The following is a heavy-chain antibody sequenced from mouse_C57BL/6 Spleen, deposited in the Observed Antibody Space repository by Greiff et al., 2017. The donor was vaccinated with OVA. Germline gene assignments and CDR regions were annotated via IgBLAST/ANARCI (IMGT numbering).Heavy chain of an antibody. CDR3: ARNMVTTGGYYFDY. CDR1: GYTFTDYY. V-gene: IGHV1-76*01. D-gene: IGHD2-2*01. J-gene: IGHJ2*01. CDR2: LYPGSGNT. Sequence: VMLVESGAELVRPGASVKLSCKASGYTFTDYYINWVKQRPGQGLEWIARLYPGSGNTYYNEKFKGKATLTAEKSSSTAYMQLSSLTSEDSAVYFCARNMVTTGGYYFDYWGQGTTLTVSS.